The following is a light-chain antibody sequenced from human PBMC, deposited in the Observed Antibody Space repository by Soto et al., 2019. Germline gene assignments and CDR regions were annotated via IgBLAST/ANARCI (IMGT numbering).Light chain of an antibody. CDR3: QQRSNWPPLT. CDR1: QSVSSY. V-gene: IGKV3-11*01. Sequence: EIVLTQSPATLSLSPGERATLSCRASQSVSSYVAWYQQNPGQAPRLLIYDASNRATGLPARFSGSGSATNFTLTISSLEPEDFAVYYCQQRSNWPPLTFGGGTKVEIK. J-gene: IGKJ4*01. CDR2: DAS.